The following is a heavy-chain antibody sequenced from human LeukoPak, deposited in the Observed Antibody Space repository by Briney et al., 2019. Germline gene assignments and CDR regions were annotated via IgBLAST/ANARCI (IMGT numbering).Heavy chain of an antibody. CDR3: ARDVVGATTWFDP. CDR2: ISSSSSYI. D-gene: IGHD1-26*01. J-gene: IGHJ5*02. CDR1: GFTFSSYS. V-gene: IGHV3-21*01. Sequence: PGGSLRLSCAASGFTFSSYSMNWVRQAPGKGLEWVSSISSSSSYIYYADSVKGRFTISRDNAKNSLYLQMNSLRVEDTAVYYCARDVVGATTWFDPWSQGTLVTVSS.